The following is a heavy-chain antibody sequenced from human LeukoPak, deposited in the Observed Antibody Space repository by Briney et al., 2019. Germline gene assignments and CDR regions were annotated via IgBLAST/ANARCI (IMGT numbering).Heavy chain of an antibody. CDR3: ARDLLVNYDFWSGYLGDAFDI. CDR1: GFTVSSNY. Sequence: GGSLRLSCAASGFTVSSNYMSWVRQAPGKGLEWVSVIYSGGSTYYADSVKGRFTISGDNSKNTLYLQMNSLRAEDTAVYYCARDLLVNYDFWSGYLGDAFDIWGQGTMVTVSS. J-gene: IGHJ3*02. CDR2: IYSGGST. D-gene: IGHD3-3*01. V-gene: IGHV3-66*01.